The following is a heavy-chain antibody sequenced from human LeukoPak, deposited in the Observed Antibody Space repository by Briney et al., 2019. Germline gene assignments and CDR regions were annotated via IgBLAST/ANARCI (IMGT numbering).Heavy chain of an antibody. CDR1: GYTFTSYD. Sequence: ASVKVSCKASGYTFTSYDINWVRQATGQGLEWMGWMSPNSGNTGYAQKFQGRVTMTRNTSISTAYMELSSLRSEDTAVYYCARGSSSWYGTYNWFDPWGQGTLVTVSS. V-gene: IGHV1-8*01. CDR2: MSPNSGNT. J-gene: IGHJ5*02. D-gene: IGHD6-13*01. CDR3: ARGSSSWYGTYNWFDP.